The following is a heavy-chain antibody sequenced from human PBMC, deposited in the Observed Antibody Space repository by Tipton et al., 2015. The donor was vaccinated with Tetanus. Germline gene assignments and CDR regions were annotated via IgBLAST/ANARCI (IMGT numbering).Heavy chain of an antibody. Sequence: GLVKPSETLSLTCTVSGASIGSISYYWSWIRQPPGKGLEWIGYTYYSGSTGYNPSLKSRVTISIDSSKNQFSLKLTSVTAADTAVYYCARATEHDIMTGYDNWGPGTQVTVSS. D-gene: IGHD3-9*01. V-gene: IGHV4-61*01. J-gene: IGHJ4*02. CDR3: ARATEHDIMTGYDN. CDR1: GASIGSISYY. CDR2: TYYSGST.